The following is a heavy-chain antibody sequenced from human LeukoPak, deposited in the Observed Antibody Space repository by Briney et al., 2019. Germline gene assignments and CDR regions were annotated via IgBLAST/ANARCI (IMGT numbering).Heavy chain of an antibody. Sequence: GGSLRLSCAASGFTFSSYEMNWVRQAPGKGLEWVSTFGHSGNTYYADSVKGRFTISRDNSKNTLYLQVNSLRAEDTAIYYCAKRVSVSDPTYFFDSWGQGTLVTVSS. J-gene: IGHJ4*02. CDR1: GFTFSSYE. CDR3: AKRVSVSDPTYFFDS. V-gene: IGHV3-23*01. D-gene: IGHD5/OR15-5a*01. CDR2: FGHSGNT.